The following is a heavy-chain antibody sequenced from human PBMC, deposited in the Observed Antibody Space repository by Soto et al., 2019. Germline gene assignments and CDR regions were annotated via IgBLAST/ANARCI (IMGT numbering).Heavy chain of an antibody. D-gene: IGHD3-10*01. V-gene: IGHV1-2*02. CDR3: ANLQGLHYFGH. CDR1: GCTFVDYH. J-gene: IGHJ5*02. CDR2: INPKNGGT. Sequence: AAVKISCKGSGCTFVDYHMDWVRQAPGQGLEWMGWINPKNGGTRHAQKLQGRVAMTRDTSISRAYIELSGLKSDDPAVYYCANLQGLHYFGHWGQGTLVTVSS.